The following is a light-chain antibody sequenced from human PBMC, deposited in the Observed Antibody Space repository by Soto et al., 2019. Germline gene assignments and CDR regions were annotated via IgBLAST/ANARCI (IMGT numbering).Light chain of an antibody. CDR1: SSDVGGYNY. CDR3: SSYTASSTYV. V-gene: IGLV2-14*03. CDR2: DVS. J-gene: IGLJ1*01. Sequence: QSVLTQPASVSGSPGQSITISCTGTSSDVGGYNYVFWYQHHPGKAPQLMIFDVSNRPSGVSNRFSGSKSGNTASLTISGLQAEDQADYYCSSYTASSTYVFGTGTKLTVL.